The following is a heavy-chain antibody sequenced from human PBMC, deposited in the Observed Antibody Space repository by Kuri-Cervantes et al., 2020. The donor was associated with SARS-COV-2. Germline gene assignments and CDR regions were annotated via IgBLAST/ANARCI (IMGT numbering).Heavy chain of an antibody. CDR1: GFTFSSYS. D-gene: IGHD3-10*01. CDR3: ARGGVLPDYYYYGLDV. J-gene: IGHJ6*02. Sequence: GSLRLSCAASGFTFSSYSMNWVRQAPGKGLEWIGSIYHSGTTYYNPSLKSRVTISVDTPNNQFSLRLSSVTAADTAVYYCARGGVLPDYYYYGLDVWGRGTTVTVSS. CDR2: IYHSGTT. V-gene: IGHV4-38-2*01.